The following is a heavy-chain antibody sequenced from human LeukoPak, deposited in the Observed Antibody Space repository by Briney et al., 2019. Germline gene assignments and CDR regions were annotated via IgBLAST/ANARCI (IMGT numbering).Heavy chain of an antibody. Sequence: SETLSLTCTVSGGSISSGYYWNWIRQHPGKGLEWIGYIYYSGSTYYNPSLKSRVVISVDTSKNQFSLTLSSVTAADTAVYYCAVGDCSSTSCYFHYYMDVWGKGTTVTVSS. CDR3: AVGDCSSTSCYFHYYMDV. CDR1: GGSISSGYY. V-gene: IGHV4-31*03. J-gene: IGHJ6*03. D-gene: IGHD2-2*01. CDR2: IYYSGST.